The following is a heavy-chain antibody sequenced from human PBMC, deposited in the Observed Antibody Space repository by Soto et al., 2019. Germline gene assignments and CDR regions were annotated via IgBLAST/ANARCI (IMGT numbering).Heavy chain of an antibody. V-gene: IGHV4-31*03. D-gene: IGHD2-15*01. CDR1: GGSIINGDTY. CDR2: INYRGTT. J-gene: IGHJ4*02. CDR3: ARDAPGVAPY. Sequence: QVQLQESGPGLVKPSQTLSLTCTVSGGSIINGDTYLNWIRQHPEKGLEWMGYINYRGTTNYNPALKSRILISIDTSKNQFVLRLTSVTAADTAVYYCARDAPGVAPYWGQGTLVTVSS.